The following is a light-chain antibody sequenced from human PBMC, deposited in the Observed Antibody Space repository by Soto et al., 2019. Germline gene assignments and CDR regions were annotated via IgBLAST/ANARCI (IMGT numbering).Light chain of an antibody. CDR1: QGISGW. CDR3: QQYNSYSWT. V-gene: IGKV1-5*01. J-gene: IGKJ1*01. CDR2: DAS. Sequence: IQMTQSPSTLSAFVGDRVTITCLASQGISGWLAWYQQKPGKAPRLLIYDASSLESGVPSRFSGSGSGTEFTPTISSLQPDDFATYYCQQYNSYSWTFGQGTKVDIK.